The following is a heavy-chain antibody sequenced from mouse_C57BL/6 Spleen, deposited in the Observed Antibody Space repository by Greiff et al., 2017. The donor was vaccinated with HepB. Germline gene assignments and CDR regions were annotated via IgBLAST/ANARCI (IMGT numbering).Heavy chain of an antibody. CDR1: GFTFSDYY. V-gene: IGHV5-16*01. CDR3: AREGLRGEYFDY. CDR2: INYDGSST. Sequence: EVKLVESEGGLVQPGSSMKLSCTASGFTFSDYYMAWVRQVPEKGLEWVANINYDGSSTYYLDSLKSRFIISRDNAKNILYLQMSSLKSEDTATYYCAREGLRGEYFDYWGQGTTLTVSS. J-gene: IGHJ2*01. D-gene: IGHD2-4*01.